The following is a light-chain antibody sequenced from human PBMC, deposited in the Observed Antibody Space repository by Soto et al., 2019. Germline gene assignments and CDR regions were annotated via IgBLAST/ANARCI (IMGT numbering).Light chain of an antibody. CDR3: SSYSSTNSPYV. V-gene: IGLV2-14*01. CDR1: NSDIGSYNF. CDR2: EVN. Sequence: QSALTQPASVSGSPGQSITISCTGTNSDIGSYNFVSRYQQHPGRAPKLIISEVNVRPSGVSNRFSGSKSGNTASLTISGLQPEDEADFYCSSYSSTNSPYVFGGGTKVTVL. J-gene: IGLJ1*01.